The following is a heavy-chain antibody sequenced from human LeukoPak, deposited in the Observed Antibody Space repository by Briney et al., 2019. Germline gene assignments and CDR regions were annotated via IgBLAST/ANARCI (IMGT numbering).Heavy chain of an antibody. CDR3: ARAPDHSDILTGYFDY. V-gene: IGHV4-30-2*01. CDR2: MYHDGTT. D-gene: IGHD3-9*01. CDR1: GDSISRGGYS. J-gene: IGHJ4*02. Sequence: PSETLSLTCDVSGDSISRGGYSWTWVRQPPGKGLEWIGYMYHDGTTFYDPSLERRVTISKHRSKNQFSLRLSSVTAADTAVYYCARAPDHSDILTGYFDYWGQGTLVTVSS.